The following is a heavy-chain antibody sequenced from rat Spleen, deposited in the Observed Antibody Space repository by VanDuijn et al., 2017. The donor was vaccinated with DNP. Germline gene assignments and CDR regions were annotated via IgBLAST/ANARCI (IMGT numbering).Heavy chain of an antibody. Sequence: EVQLQESGPGLVKPSQSLSLTCSVTGYSITSSYRWNWIRKFPGNKLEWMGYINSAGSTQYNPSLKSRISVTRDTSKNQFFLQVNSVTTEDSATYYCAIQLGVFDYWGQGVLVTVSS. J-gene: IGHJ2*01. D-gene: IGHD5-1*01. CDR3: AIQLGVFDY. CDR1: GYSITSSYR. V-gene: IGHV3-3*01. CDR2: INSAGST.